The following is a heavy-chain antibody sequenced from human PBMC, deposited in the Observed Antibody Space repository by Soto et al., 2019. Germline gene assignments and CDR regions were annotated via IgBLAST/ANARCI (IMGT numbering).Heavy chain of an antibody. J-gene: IGHJ4*02. D-gene: IGHD2-2*01. V-gene: IGHV3-21*01. Sequence: GGSLRLSCAASGFTFSSYSMNWVRQAPGKGLEWVSSISSSSSYIYYADSVKGRFTISRDNAKNSLYLQMNSLRAEDTAVYYCARAGCGVSSTSCYDYWGQGTLVTVSS. CDR2: ISSSSSYI. CDR3: ARAGCGVSSTSCYDY. CDR1: GFTFSSYS.